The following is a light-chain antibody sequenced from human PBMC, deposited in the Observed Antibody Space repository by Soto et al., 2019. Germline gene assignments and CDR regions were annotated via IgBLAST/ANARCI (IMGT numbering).Light chain of an antibody. CDR1: HGISNY. CDR2: AAS. CDR3: QMYNSAALP. V-gene: IGKV1-27*01. Sequence: DIQMTQSPSSLSASVGDRVTITCRASHGISNYLAWYQQKPGKVPKLLICAASTLQSGVPSRFSGGGAETDFSLTISSMQAEDVVTYYCQMYNSAALPFGGVTKGEIK. J-gene: IGKJ4*01.